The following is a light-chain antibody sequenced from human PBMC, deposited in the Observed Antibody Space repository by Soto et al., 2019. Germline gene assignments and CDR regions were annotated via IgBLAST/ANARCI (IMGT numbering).Light chain of an antibody. CDR3: QQRSSWPIT. V-gene: IGKV3-11*01. CDR2: GAS. J-gene: IGKJ5*01. Sequence: VLTQSPASLSLSPGERATLSCRASQSVDSYLVWYQRKPGQAPRLLIFGASSRATGIPARFSGSGSGTDFTLTINSLEPEDFAVYYCQQRSSWPITFGQGTRLEIK. CDR1: QSVDSY.